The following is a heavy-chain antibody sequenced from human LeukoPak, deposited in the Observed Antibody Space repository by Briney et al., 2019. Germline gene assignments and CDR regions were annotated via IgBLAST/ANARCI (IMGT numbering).Heavy chain of an antibody. CDR2: IQYDGVNK. CDR3: TRADRGSGNYYNVVDY. Sequence: GGSLRVSCVASGFTFTNYGMHWVRQAPGKGLEWVAFIQYDGVNKYYADSVKGRFTISRDNSKNTLYLQMNSLTAEDTAVYYCTRADRGSGNYYNVVDYWGQGTLATVSS. D-gene: IGHD3-10*01. J-gene: IGHJ4*02. CDR1: GFTFTNYG. V-gene: IGHV3-30*02.